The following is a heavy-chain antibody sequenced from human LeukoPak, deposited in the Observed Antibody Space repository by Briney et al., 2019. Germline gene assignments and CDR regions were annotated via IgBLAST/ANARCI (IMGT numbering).Heavy chain of an antibody. J-gene: IGHJ4*02. CDR2: IFYSGGT. Sequence: SETLSLTCTVSGGSINTPNYYWGWIRQTPGKGLEWIGNIFYSGGTYYSPSLTSRVTISLDTSRNQFSLKLNSVTAADTAVYYCARSRRSWSTFDYWGQGTLVTVSS. CDR1: GGSINTPNYY. CDR3: ARSRRSWSTFDY. V-gene: IGHV4-39*07. D-gene: IGHD6-13*01.